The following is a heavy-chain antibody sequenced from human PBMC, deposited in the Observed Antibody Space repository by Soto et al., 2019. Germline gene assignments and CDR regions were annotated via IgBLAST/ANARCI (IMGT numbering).Heavy chain of an antibody. CDR3: AHTRAYCINTDCQNWFDP. V-gene: IGHV2-5*02. CDR2: IYWDDDK. Sequence: QITLKESGPTLVKPTQTLTLTCTFSGFSLTTSGVGVGWIRQPPGKALEWVALIYWDDDKWYSPSLKTRLTITQDTSQNQVVLTMTNMDPVDTATYFGAHTRAYCINTDCQNWFDPWGQGTLVTVSS. D-gene: IGHD2-21*01. J-gene: IGHJ5*02. CDR1: GFSLTTSGVG.